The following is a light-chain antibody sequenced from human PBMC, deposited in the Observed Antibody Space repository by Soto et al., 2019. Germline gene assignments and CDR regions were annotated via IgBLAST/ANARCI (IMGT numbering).Light chain of an antibody. CDR3: CSYAGSYTHYV. J-gene: IGLJ1*01. V-gene: IGLV2-11*01. CDR1: SSEVGGYNY. CDR2: DVS. Sequence: QSALTQPRSVSGSTRQSITISCTRTSSEVGGYNYVSWYRQHPGKAPKLMIYDVSKRPSGVPDRFSGSKSGNTASLTISGLQAEDEADYYCCSYAGSYTHYVFGTGTKLTVL.